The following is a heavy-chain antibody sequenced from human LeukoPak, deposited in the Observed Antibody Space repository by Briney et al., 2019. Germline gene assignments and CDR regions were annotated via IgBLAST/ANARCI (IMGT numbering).Heavy chain of an antibody. D-gene: IGHD1-26*01. J-gene: IGHJ4*02. CDR1: GVSTNTYYY. V-gene: IGHV4-59*08. CDR2: VDYSGRT. CDR3: ATNIPTPTTSPPLGY. Sequence: SETLSLTCTVSGVSTNTYYYWSWIRQPPGKGLEWIGYVDYSGRTKYSPPLKSRVTISVDTSKYQFSLEVSSVTAADTAVYYCATNIPTPTTSPPLGYWGQGTLVTVSS.